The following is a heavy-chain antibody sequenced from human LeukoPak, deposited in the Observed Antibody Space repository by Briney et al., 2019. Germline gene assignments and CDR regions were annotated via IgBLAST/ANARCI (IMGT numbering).Heavy chain of an antibody. CDR3: ARPNKARGWYFGGLEY. J-gene: IGHJ4*02. CDR1: RFTFSSYA. Sequence: GGSLRLSCAASRFTFSSYAVHWVSQAQGKGLEWVAVISYDGSNKYYADSVKGRFTISRDNSKNTLYLQMNSLRAEDTAVYYCARPNKARGWYFGGLEYWGQGTQVTVSS. CDR2: ISYDGSNK. V-gene: IGHV3-30*04. D-gene: IGHD6-19*01.